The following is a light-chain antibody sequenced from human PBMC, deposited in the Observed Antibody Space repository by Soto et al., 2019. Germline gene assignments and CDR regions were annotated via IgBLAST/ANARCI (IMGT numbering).Light chain of an antibody. CDR2: GVS. V-gene: IGKV3-20*01. CDR1: QSVSSGY. Sequence: DMVLTQSPGTVSLSPGERATLSCRASQSVSSGYLAWYQQKPGQAPRLLIYGVSSRSTGIPDRFSGSGSGTDFTLTISSLEPEDFAVYYCQQYGSSPLTFGQGTKVEIK. J-gene: IGKJ1*01. CDR3: QQYGSSPLT.